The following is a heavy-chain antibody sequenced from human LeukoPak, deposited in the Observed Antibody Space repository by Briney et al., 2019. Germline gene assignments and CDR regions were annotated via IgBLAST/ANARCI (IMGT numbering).Heavy chain of an antibody. J-gene: IGHJ4*02. Sequence: PGGSLRLSCAASGFTFSNYWMHWVRQAPGKGLVWVSRIKSDGSSTIYADSVKGRFTISRDNAKNTLSLQRNSLRAEDTAVYYCARVWCSSTSCYTSPLDYWGQGTLVTVSP. V-gene: IGHV3-74*01. D-gene: IGHD2-2*02. CDR2: IKSDGSST. CDR3: ARVWCSSTSCYTSPLDY. CDR1: GFTFSNYW.